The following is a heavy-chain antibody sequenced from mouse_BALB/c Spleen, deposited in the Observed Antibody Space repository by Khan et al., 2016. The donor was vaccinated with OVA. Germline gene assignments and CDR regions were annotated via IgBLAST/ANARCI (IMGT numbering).Heavy chain of an antibody. CDR3: TRHCDVAWFTY. V-gene: IGHV1S135*01. J-gene: IGHJ3*01. CDR2: IDPFSGGT. Sequence: EVQLQQSGPELMKPGASVKISCKASGYSFTSYYIHWVMQSHGKSLEWIGHIDPFSGGTTYNQKFKGKATLTVDNSSSTAYIHLSNLPSEDSAVYYCTRHCDVAWFTYWGQGTLVTVSA. CDR1: GYSFTSYY. D-gene: IGHD2-13*01.